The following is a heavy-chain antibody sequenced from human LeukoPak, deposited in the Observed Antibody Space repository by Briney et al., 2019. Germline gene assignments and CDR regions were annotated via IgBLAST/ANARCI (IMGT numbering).Heavy chain of an antibody. CDR3: AKAPVTSCRGAFCYPFDY. Sequence: PGGSLRLSCAASGFTFDDYAMHWVRQAPGKGLEWVSAISGSGGSTYYAASVRGRFTISRDTSRSTLYLQMNSLRAEDAAVYYCAKAPVTSCRGAFCYPFDYWGQGTLVTVSS. D-gene: IGHD2-15*01. V-gene: IGHV3-23*01. CDR1: GFTFDDYA. CDR2: ISGSGGST. J-gene: IGHJ4*02.